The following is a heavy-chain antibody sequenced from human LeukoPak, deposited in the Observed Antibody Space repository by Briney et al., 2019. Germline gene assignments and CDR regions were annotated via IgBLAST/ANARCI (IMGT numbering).Heavy chain of an antibody. J-gene: IGHJ4*02. CDR1: GGTFSSYA. CDR2: IIPIFGTA. D-gene: IGHD3-10*01. CDR3: ASPGSYGSGSPFDY. V-gene: IGHV1-69*05. Sequence: SVKVSCKASGGTFSSYAISWVRQAPGQALEWMGGIIPIFGTANYAQKFQGRVTITTDESTSTAYMELSSLRSEDTAVYYCASPGSYGSGSPFDYWGQGTLVTVSS.